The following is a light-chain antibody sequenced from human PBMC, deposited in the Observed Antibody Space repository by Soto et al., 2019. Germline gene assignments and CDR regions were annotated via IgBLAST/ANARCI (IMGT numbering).Light chain of an antibody. Sequence: EIVLTQSPGTLSVSPGERATLSCRASQTISSNYLAWYQQKPGQAPSLLIYGTSSRATSIPDRFSGSGSGTDFILTISRLEPEDSAIYYCQQYGSWTFGQGTKVEIK. CDR2: GTS. CDR3: QQYGSWT. CDR1: QTISSNY. V-gene: IGKV3-20*01. J-gene: IGKJ1*01.